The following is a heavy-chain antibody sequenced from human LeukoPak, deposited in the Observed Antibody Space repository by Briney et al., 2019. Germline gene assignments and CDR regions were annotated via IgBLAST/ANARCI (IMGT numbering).Heavy chain of an antibody. CDR2: IYPGDSDT. V-gene: IGHV5-51*01. D-gene: IGHD2-15*01. Sequence: GESLKISCKGSAYSFTTYWIGWVRQMPGKGLEWMGIIYPGDSDTRYSPSFQGQVTISADKSISTAYLQWSSLKASDTAMYYCARHFSSVVAAIDYWGQGTLVTVSS. J-gene: IGHJ4*02. CDR1: AYSFTTYW. CDR3: ARHFSSVVAAIDY.